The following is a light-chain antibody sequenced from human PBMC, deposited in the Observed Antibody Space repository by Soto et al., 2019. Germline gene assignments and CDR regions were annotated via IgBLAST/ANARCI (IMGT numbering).Light chain of an antibody. J-gene: IGLJ3*02. Sequence: QSVLTQPASVSGSVGQSIIISCSGTSSDVGSYNLVSWYQQHPGKAPKLMIYEASERPSGVSNRFSGSKSGNTASLTISGLQAEDEADYYCCSYAGRSTWVFGGGTKLTVL. CDR3: CSYAGRSTWV. CDR2: EAS. V-gene: IGLV2-23*01. CDR1: SSDVGSYNL.